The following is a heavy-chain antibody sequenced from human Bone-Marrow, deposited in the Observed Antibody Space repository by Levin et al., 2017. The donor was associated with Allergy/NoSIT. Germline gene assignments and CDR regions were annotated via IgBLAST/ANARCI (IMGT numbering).Heavy chain of an antibody. CDR1: GFTFSSYA. Sequence: GGSLRLSCAASGFTFSSYAMSWVRQAPGKGLEWVSAISGSGGSTYYADSVKGRFTISRDNSKNTLYLQMNSLRAEDTAVYYCAKDRYGGNSEYYFDYWGQGTLVTVSS. V-gene: IGHV3-23*01. J-gene: IGHJ4*02. D-gene: IGHD4-23*01. CDR2: ISGSGGST. CDR3: AKDRYGGNSEYYFDY.